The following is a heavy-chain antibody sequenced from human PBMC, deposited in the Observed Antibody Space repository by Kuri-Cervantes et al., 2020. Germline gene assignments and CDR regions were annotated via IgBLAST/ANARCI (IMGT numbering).Heavy chain of an antibody. Sequence: ESLKISCTVSGGSISSSSYYWGWIRQPPGKGLEWIGSIYYSGSTYYNPSLKSRVTISVDTSKNQFSLKLSSVTAADTAVYYCARDRSGVDYWGQGTLVTVSS. D-gene: IGHD6-19*01. CDR3: ARDRSGVDY. CDR2: IYYSGST. CDR1: GGSISSSSYY. J-gene: IGHJ4*02. V-gene: IGHV4-39*07.